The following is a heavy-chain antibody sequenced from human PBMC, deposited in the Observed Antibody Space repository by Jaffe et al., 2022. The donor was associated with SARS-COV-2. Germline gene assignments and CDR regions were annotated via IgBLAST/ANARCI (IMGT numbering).Heavy chain of an antibody. CDR3: ARVYYDYVWGSYRINWFDP. Sequence: QVTLKESGPVLVKPTETLTLTCTVSGFSLSNARMGVSWIRQPPGKALEWLAHIFSNDEKSYSTSLKSRLTISKDTSKSQVVLTMTNMDPVDTATYYCARVYYDYVWGSYRINWFDPWGQGTLVTVSS. D-gene: IGHD3-16*02. CDR2: IFSNDEK. V-gene: IGHV2-26*01. J-gene: IGHJ5*02. CDR1: GFSLSNARMG.